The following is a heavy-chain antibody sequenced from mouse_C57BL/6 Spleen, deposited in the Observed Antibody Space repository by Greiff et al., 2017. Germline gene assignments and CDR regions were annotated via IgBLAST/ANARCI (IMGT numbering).Heavy chain of an antibody. V-gene: IGHV3-6*01. Sequence: EVQRVESGPGLVKPSQSLSLTCSVTGYSITSGYYWNWIRQFPGNKLEWMGYISYDGSNNYNPSLKNRISITRDTSKNQFFLKLNSVTTEDTATYYCARLDYGYAMDYWGQGTSVTVSS. CDR1: GYSITSGYY. CDR3: ARLDYGYAMDY. D-gene: IGHD1-1*01. CDR2: ISYDGSN. J-gene: IGHJ4*01.